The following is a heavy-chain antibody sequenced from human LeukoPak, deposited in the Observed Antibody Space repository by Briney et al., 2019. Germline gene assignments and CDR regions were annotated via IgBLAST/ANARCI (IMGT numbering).Heavy chain of an antibody. D-gene: IGHD5-12*01. J-gene: IGHJ4*02. Sequence: SETLSLTCTVSGGSITSSYWSWIRQSAGKGLEWIGRIHASGNTKFNPSLKGRVTMSVDTSKNQFSLKLTSVTSADTAVYYCARGTYDLNYWGQGILVTVSS. CDR3: ARGTYDLNY. CDR1: GGSITSSY. V-gene: IGHV4-4*07. CDR2: IHASGNT.